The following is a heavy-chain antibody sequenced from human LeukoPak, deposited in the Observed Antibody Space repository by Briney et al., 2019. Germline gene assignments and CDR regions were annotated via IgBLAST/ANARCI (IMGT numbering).Heavy chain of an antibody. J-gene: IGHJ4*02. Sequence: PGGSLRLSCAASGFTFSGSAMHWVRQASGKGLEWVGRIRSKANSYATAYAASVKGRFTISRDDSKNTAYLQMNSLKTEDTAVYYCTRHEDSAGYYDSSGYYYWGQGTLVTVSS. CDR2: IRSKANSYAT. V-gene: IGHV3-73*01. D-gene: IGHD3-22*01. CDR1: GFTFSGSA. CDR3: TRHEDSAGYYDSSGYYY.